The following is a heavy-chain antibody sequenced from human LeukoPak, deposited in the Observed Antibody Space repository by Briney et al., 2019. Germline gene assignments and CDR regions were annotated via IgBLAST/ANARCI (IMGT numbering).Heavy chain of an antibody. D-gene: IGHD3-10*01. CDR1: GFTLSSYW. CDR3: ASIKYY. V-gene: IGHV3-21*01. J-gene: IGHJ4*02. CDR2: ISSSSHI. Sequence: PGGSLRLSCVASGFTLSSYWMSWARQAPGKGLEWVSSISSSSHIYYADSVKGRFTISRDNAKNSLYLQMNSLRAEDTAVYYCASIKYYRGQGTLLTVSS.